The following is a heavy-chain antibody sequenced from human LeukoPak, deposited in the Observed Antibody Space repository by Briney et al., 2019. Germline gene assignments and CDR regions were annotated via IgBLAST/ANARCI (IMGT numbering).Heavy chain of an antibody. CDR3: ASGGYCSGGSCYPGYFDY. V-gene: IGHV1-69*06. CDR2: IIPIFGTA. D-gene: IGHD2-15*01. Sequence: SVKVSCKASGGTFSSYAISWVRQAPRQGLEWMGGIIPIFGTANYAQKFQGRVTITADKSTSTAYMELSSLRSEDTAVYYCASGGYCSGGSCYPGYFDYWGQETLVTVSS. CDR1: GGTFSSYA. J-gene: IGHJ4*02.